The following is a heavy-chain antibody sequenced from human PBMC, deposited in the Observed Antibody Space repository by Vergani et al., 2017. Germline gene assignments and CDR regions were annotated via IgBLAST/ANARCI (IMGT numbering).Heavy chain of an antibody. CDR2: IIPIFGTA. Sequence: QVQLVQSGAEVKKPGSSVKVSCKASGGTFSSYAISWVRQAPGQGLEWMGGIIPIFGTANYAQKFQGRVTITADESTSTAYMELSSLRSEDTAVYYCASDRPREQQLPRERYYMDFWGKGTTVTVSS. J-gene: IGHJ6*03. CDR3: ASDRPREQQLPRERYYMDF. V-gene: IGHV1-69*01. D-gene: IGHD6-13*01. CDR1: GGTFSSYA.